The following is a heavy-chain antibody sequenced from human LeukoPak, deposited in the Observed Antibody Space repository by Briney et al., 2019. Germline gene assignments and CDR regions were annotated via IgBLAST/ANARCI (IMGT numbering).Heavy chain of an antibody. CDR1: GGSISSYY. V-gene: IGHV4-59*01. Sequence: SETLSLTCTVSGGSISSYYWSWIRQPPGKGLEWIGYIYYSGSTNYNPSLKSRVTISVDTSKNQFSLKLSSVTAADTAVYYCARDGGRRPPRTSWYYYYYMDVWGKGTTVTVSS. CDR2: IYYSGST. CDR3: ARDGGRRPPRTSWYYYYYMDV. J-gene: IGHJ6*03. D-gene: IGHD3-16*01.